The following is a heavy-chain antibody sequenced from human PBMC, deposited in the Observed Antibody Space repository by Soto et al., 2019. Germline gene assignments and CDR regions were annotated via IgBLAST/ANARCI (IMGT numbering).Heavy chain of an antibody. V-gene: IGHV2-5*02. CDR2: VYWDDDK. D-gene: IGHD4-4*01. CDR3: AHTYSNAKQVWFDP. J-gene: IGHJ5*02. Sequence: LTCTFSGFSLSTSGVGVGWIRQPPGKALEWLALVYWDDDKRYSPSLKNRVTFTKDASKNQVVITMTDMDPVDTATYYCAHTYSNAKQVWFDPWGQGILVTVSS. CDR1: GFSLSTSGVG.